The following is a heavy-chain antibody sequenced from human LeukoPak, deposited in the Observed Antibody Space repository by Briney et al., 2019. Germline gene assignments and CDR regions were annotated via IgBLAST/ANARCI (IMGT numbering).Heavy chain of an antibody. CDR1: AYTFTIYA. CDR2: INTNTGNP. Sequence: GASVTVSFTASAYTFTIYAMNWGRQAPGQGLEWMGWINTNTGNPTYAQGFTGRFVFSLDPSVSTAYLQISSLKTEDTAVYYCAREAPYSSSWCFDYWGQGTLVTVSS. V-gene: IGHV7-4-1*02. D-gene: IGHD6-13*01. CDR3: AREAPYSSSWCFDY. J-gene: IGHJ4*02.